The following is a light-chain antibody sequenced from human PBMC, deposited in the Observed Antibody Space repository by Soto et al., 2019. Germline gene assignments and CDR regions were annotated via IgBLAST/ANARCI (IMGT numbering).Light chain of an antibody. V-gene: IGLV1-47*01. CDR1: NSNIGTNY. CDR2: RTD. CDR3: AAWGDSLSGLRL. J-gene: IGLJ3*02. Sequence: QSVLTQPPSASGTPGQRVTISCSGSNSNIGTNYVYWFQQLPGTAPKLLIYRTDQRPSGVPDRFSGSKSGTSASLAISGLRSEDEGDYYCAAWGDSLSGLRLFGGGTQLTVL.